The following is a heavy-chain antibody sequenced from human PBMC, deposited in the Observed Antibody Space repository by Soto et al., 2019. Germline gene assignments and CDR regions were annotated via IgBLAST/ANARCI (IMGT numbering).Heavy chain of an antibody. V-gene: IGHV5-51*01. J-gene: IGHJ4*02. CDR3: ARRLRGGYCSSTSCYSFDY. Sequence: GESLKISCKGSGYSFISYWIGWVRQMPGKGLEWMGIIYPGDSDTRYSPSFQGQVTISADKSISTAYLQWSSLKASDTAMYYCARRLRGGYCSSTSCYSFDYWGQGTLVTVSS. CDR1: GYSFISYW. CDR2: IYPGDSDT. D-gene: IGHD2-2*01.